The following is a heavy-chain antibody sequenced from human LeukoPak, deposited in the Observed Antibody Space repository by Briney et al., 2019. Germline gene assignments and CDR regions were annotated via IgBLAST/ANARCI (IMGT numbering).Heavy chain of an antibody. D-gene: IGHD3-22*01. CDR3: AGAVVLSTRVFDV. J-gene: IGHJ3*01. V-gene: IGHV4-38-2*02. CDR1: DYSIRSGYY. CDR2: TYHSGST. Sequence: SETLSLTCSVSDYSIRSGYYWGWIRQPRGKGLEWIGSTYHSGSTYYNPSLTSRVTISVDTSKNHFSLKLSGVTAADTAVYYCAGAVVLSTRVFDVRGLRTMVTVSS.